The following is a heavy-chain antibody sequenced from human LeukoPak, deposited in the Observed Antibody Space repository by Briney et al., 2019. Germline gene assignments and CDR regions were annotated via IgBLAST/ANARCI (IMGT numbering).Heavy chain of an antibody. CDR1: GYTFTSYW. CDR3: ARQYYETLTGPNWFDA. J-gene: IGHJ5*02. CDR2: IIPGDSDT. V-gene: IGHV5-51*01. Sequence: PVESLKISCKGSGYTFTSYWIGWVRQMPGKGLEWMAIIIPGDSDTRYSPSSKGQVTMSVDKSVSTAYLQWSSLKASNTAMYYCARQYYETLTGPNWFDAWGQGTLVTVSS. D-gene: IGHD3-9*01.